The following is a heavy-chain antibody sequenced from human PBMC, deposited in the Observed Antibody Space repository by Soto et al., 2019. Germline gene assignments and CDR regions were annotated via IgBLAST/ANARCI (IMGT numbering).Heavy chain of an antibody. Sequence: SQTLSLTCAISGDSVSSNSAAWNWIRQSPSRGLEWLGWTYYTSKWYNDYAVSVKSRITINPDTSKNHFSLQLNSVTPEDTAVYDCARDRGVVVPAAISVDGMEVWGQGTTVTVTS. CDR3: ARDRGVVVPAAISVDGMEV. V-gene: IGHV6-1*01. D-gene: IGHD2-2*01. CDR1: GDSVSSNSAA. J-gene: IGHJ6*02. CDR2: TYYTSKWYN.